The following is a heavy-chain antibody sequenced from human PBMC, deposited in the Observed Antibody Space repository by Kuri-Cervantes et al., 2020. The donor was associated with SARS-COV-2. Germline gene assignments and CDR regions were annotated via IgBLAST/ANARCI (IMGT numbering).Heavy chain of an antibody. V-gene: IGHV3-23*01. CDR2: ISGSGETI. Sequence: RGSLRLSCAASGFTFRSYAMTWVRQAPGKGLEWVSVISGSGETIHYADSVQGRFTISRDNSKKMLYLQMRSLRAEDTATYYCALEIMSFFGMDVWGQGTTVTVSS. J-gene: IGHJ6*02. CDR3: ALEIMSFFGMDV. CDR1: GFTFRSYA. D-gene: IGHD2-8*01.